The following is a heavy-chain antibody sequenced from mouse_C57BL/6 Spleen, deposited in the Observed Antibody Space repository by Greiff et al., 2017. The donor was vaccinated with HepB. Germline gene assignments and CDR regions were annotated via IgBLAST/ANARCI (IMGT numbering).Heavy chain of an antibody. D-gene: IGHD1-1*01. CDR2: IDPSESYN. V-gene: IGHV1-59*01. Sequence: QVQLKQPGAELVRPGTSVKLSCKASGYTFTSYWMNWVKQRPGQGLEWIGVIDPSESYNNYNQKFKGKATLTVDTSSSTAYMQLSSLTSEDSAFYYCARYVSSFWYFDVWGTGTTVTVSS. J-gene: IGHJ1*03. CDR3: ARYVSSFWYFDV. CDR1: GYTFTSYW.